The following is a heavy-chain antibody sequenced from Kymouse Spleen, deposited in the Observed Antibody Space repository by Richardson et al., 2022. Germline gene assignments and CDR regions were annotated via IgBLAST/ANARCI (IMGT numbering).Heavy chain of an antibody. CDR3: AKDGGSGSYKDY. J-gene: IGHJ4*02. CDR2: ISYDGSNK. D-gene: IGHD3-10*01. Sequence: QVQLVESGGGVVQPGRSLRLSCAASGFTFSSYGMHWVRQAPGKGLEWVAVISYDGSNKYYADSVKGRFTISRDNSKNTLYLQMNSLRAEDTAVYYCAKDGGSGSYKDYWGQGTLVTVSS. CDR1: GFTFSSYG. V-gene: IGHV3-30*18.